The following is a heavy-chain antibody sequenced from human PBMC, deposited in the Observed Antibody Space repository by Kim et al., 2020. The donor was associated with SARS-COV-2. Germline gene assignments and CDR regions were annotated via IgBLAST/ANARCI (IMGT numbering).Heavy chain of an antibody. D-gene: IGHD4-17*01. CDR1: GITFSSYA. CDR3: AKVGYGAYVGPDYFDC. J-gene: IGHJ4*02. CDR2: LGGVGGNT. V-gene: IGHV3-23*01. Sequence: GGSLRLSCAASGITFSSYAMSWFRQAPGKGLEWVSSLGGVGGNTHYADSVKGRFTISRDNSKNTLYLQMNTLRVEDTAVYYCAKVGYGAYVGPDYFDCWGQGTLVTVSP.